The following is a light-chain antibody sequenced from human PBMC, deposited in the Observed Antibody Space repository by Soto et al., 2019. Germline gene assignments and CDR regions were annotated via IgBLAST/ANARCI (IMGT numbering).Light chain of an antibody. Sequence: DMHMTKSPSTLSASVGDRDTITCRASQSISSWLAWYQHRPGKGPQLLIYDASSLESGVPSRLSGSGSGTEFTLTTSSLQPDDLATYYCQQYNSYLFGPGAKVDIK. V-gene: IGKV1-5*01. J-gene: IGKJ3*01. CDR2: DAS. CDR3: QQYNSYL. CDR1: QSISSW.